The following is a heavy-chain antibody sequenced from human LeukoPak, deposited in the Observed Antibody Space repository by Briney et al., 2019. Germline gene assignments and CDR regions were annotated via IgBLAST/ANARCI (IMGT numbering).Heavy chain of an antibody. Sequence: SETLSLTCAVYGGSFSGYYWSWIRQPPGKGLEWIGEINHSGSTNYNPSLKSRVTISVDTSKNQFSLKLSSVTAADTAVYYCARGPGLLCSGGGCYRGGSFDYWGQGTLVTVSS. J-gene: IGHJ4*02. CDR2: INHSGST. CDR3: ARGPGLLCSGGGCYRGGSFDY. CDR1: GGSFSGYY. D-gene: IGHD2-15*01. V-gene: IGHV4-34*01.